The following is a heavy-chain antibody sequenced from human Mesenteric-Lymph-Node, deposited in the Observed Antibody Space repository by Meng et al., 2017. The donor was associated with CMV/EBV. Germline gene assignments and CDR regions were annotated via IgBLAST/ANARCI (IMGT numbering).Heavy chain of an antibody. D-gene: IGHD6-13*01. CDR1: GFTFSDYY. Sequence: GGSLRLSCAASGFTFSDYYMSWIRQAPGRGLEWVSYISSSGSTIYYADSVKGRFTISRDNAKNTLYLQMNSLRADDTAVYYCAKDRKAASNYFDFWGQGTLVTVSS. CDR2: ISSSGSTI. CDR3: AKDRKAASNYFDF. V-gene: IGHV3-11*04. J-gene: IGHJ4*02.